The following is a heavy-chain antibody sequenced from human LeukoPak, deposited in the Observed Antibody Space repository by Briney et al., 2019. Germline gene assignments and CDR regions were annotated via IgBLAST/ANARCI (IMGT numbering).Heavy chain of an antibody. Sequence: SETLSLTCAVYGGSFSGYYWSWIRQPPGKGLEWIGEINHSGSTNYNPSLKSRVTISVDTSKNQFSLKLSSVTAADTAVYYCARGAHNWKSFDYWGQGTLVTVSS. D-gene: IGHD1-1*01. J-gene: IGHJ4*02. V-gene: IGHV4-34*01. CDR3: ARGAHNWKSFDY. CDR2: INHSGST. CDR1: GGSFSGYY.